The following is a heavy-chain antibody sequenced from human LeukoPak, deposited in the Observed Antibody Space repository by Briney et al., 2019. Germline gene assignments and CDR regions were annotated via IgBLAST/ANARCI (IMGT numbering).Heavy chain of an antibody. V-gene: IGHV1-18*01. Sequence: ASVKVSCKASGYTFTNYGISWVRQAPGQGLEWMGWITANNGNTNYAQNLQDKIIIPTDTSTGTAYMELRSLRSDDTAVYFCARTYSTRSYYYFMDVWGKGTTVTVSS. J-gene: IGHJ6*03. CDR2: ITANNGNT. CDR1: GYTFTNYG. D-gene: IGHD4-11*01. CDR3: ARTYSTRSYYYFMDV.